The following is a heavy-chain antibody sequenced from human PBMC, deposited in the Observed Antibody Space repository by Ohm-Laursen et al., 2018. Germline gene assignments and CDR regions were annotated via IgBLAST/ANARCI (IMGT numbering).Heavy chain of an antibody. J-gene: IGHJ4*02. CDR1: GFTFSSYG. CDR2: ISRSGGGT. Sequence: SLRLSCAASGFTFSSYGMSWVRQAPGKGPEWVSSISRSGGGTYYADSVKGRFTISRDNSKNTLYLQMSSLRAEDTAVYYCAKDRGRLQYLDYWGQGTLVTVSS. CDR3: AKDRGRLQYLDY. D-gene: IGHD5-24*01. V-gene: IGHV3-23*01.